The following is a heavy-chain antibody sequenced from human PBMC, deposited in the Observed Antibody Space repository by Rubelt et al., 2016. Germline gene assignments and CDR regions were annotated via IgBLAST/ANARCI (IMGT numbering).Heavy chain of an antibody. J-gene: IGHJ4*02. Sequence: QVQLQQWGAGLLKPSQTLSLTCSVSGGSISSGGYYWSWIRQHPGKGLEWIGYMYYSGSTYHNPSLKSRVNISVDTYKNQCSLKMSRVTAADTAVYYCARHTGIAVAGPIDYWGQGTLVTVSS. CDR2: MYYSGST. D-gene: IGHD6-19*01. CDR3: ARHTGIAVAGPIDY. V-gene: IGHV4-31*03. CDR1: GGSISSGGYY.